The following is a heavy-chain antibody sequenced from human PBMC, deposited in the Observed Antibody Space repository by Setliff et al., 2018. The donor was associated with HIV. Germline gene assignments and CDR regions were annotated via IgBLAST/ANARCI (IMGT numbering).Heavy chain of an antibody. Sequence: SETLSLTCTVSGGSISSYYWSWIRQPAGKGLEWIGRIYTSGSTNYNPSLKSRVTMSVDTSKNQFPLKLSSVTAADTAVYYCARDRYDSSGYYYGYYFDYWGQGTLVTVSS. CDR2: IYTSGST. D-gene: IGHD3-22*01. CDR1: GGSISSYY. J-gene: IGHJ4*02. CDR3: ARDRYDSSGYYYGYYFDY. V-gene: IGHV4-4*07.